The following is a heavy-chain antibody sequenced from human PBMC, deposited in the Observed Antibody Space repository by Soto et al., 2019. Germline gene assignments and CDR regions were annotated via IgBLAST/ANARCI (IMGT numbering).Heavy chain of an antibody. CDR1: GYTFTGYY. J-gene: IGHJ6*02. V-gene: IGHV1-2*04. Sequence: AAVKISCKASGYTFTGYYMHGVRQAPGQRLEWMGGINPNSGGTNYAQKSQGWVTMTRDTSISTAYRELSRLRSDDTAVYYCAFLTYYDILTGYRDYYYSGMDVWDQGTTVTLS. CDR2: INPNSGGT. D-gene: IGHD3-9*01. CDR3: AFLTYYDILTGYRDYYYSGMDV.